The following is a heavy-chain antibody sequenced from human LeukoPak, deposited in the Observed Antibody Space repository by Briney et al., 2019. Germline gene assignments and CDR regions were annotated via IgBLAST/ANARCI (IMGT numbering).Heavy chain of an antibody. D-gene: IGHD2-21*01. Sequence: SETLSLTCAFYGGSFSDFYWSWIRQPPGKGLEWIGEISHSGSTNYNPSLKSRVTISVYPSKKQFSLKLSSVTAADTAVYYCARGLVPIGYWGQGTLVTVSS. CDR1: GGSFSDFY. V-gene: IGHV4-34*01. J-gene: IGHJ4*02. CDR2: ISHSGST. CDR3: ARGLVPIGY.